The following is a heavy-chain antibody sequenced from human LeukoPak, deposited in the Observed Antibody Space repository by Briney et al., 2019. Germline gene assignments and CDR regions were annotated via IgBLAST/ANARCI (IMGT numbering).Heavy chain of an antibody. CDR2: IHGDGGDK. V-gene: IGHV3-30*02. CDR1: GFTFSSYA. Sequence: GGSLRLSCAASGFTFSSYAMHWVRQAPGKGLEWVAVIHGDGGDKYYAGSVKGRFTLSRGNSKDTLSLQMNSLRAEDTAVYYCTKDITNYYIWDYWGQGTLVTASS. D-gene: IGHD4/OR15-4a*01. J-gene: IGHJ4*02. CDR3: TKDITNYYIWDY.